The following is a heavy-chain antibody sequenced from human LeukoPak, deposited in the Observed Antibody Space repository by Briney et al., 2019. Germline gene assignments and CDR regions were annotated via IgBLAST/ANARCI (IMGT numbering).Heavy chain of an antibody. D-gene: IGHD3-16*02. CDR3: TRGGGQSVWGSYRYDY. J-gene: IGHJ4*02. Sequence: LRASVKVSCKASGYTFTSYDINWVRQATGQGREWMGWMNPNSGNTDYAQKFQGRVTMTRNTSISTAYMELSSLRAEDTAVYYCTRGGGQSVWGSYRYDYWGQGNLVTVSS. CDR1: GYTFTSYD. V-gene: IGHV1-8*01. CDR2: MNPNSGNT.